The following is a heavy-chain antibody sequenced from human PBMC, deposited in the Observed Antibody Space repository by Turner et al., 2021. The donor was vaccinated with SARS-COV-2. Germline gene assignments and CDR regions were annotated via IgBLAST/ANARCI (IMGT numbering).Heavy chain of an antibody. CDR3: ARVTDYYGSGSYYTSYYYGMDV. V-gene: IGHV3-30-3*01. D-gene: IGHD3-10*01. Sequence: QVQLVESGGGVVQPGRSLRLSCAASGFTFRSYAMHWVRQAPGKGLEWVAVISYDGSNKYYADSVKGRFTISRDNSKNTLYLQMNSLRAEDTAVYYCARVTDYYGSGSYYTSYYYGMDVWGQGTTVTVSS. CDR1: GFTFRSYA. J-gene: IGHJ6*02. CDR2: ISYDGSNK.